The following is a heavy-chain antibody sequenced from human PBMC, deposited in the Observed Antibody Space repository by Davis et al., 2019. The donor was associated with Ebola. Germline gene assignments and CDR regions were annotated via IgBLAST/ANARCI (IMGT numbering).Heavy chain of an antibody. D-gene: IGHD6-13*01. V-gene: IGHV1-2*06. CDR1: GYTFTGYY. CDR2: INPNSGGT. J-gene: IGHJ4*02. Sequence: ASVKVSCKASGYTFTGYYMHWVRQAPGQGLEWMGRINPNSGGTNYAQKFQGRVTTTRDTSISTAYMELSRLRSDDTAVYYCAVPGIAAAGTPPGAQNYFDYWGQGTLVTVSS. CDR3: AVPGIAAAGTPPGAQNYFDY.